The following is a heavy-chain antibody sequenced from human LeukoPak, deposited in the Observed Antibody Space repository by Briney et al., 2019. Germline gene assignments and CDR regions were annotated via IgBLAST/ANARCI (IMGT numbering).Heavy chain of an antibody. D-gene: IGHD3-16*01. CDR3: ARGGSRLLTSYILDY. CDR1: GSTFSRYW. CDR2: IKQDGSEK. J-gene: IGHJ4*02. Sequence: GGSLRLSCAASGSTFSRYWMSWVRQAPGKGLEWVANIKQDGSEKYYADSVKGRFTISRDNAKNSLYVQVNSLRAEDTAVYYCARGGSRLLTSYILDYWGQGTLVTVSS. V-gene: IGHV3-7*01.